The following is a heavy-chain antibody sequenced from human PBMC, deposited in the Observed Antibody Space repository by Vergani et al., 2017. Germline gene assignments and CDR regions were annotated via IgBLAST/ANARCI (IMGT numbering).Heavy chain of an antibody. V-gene: IGHV3-33*01. Sequence: QVQLVESGGGVVQPGRSLRLSCAASGFTFSSYGMHWVRQAPGKGLEWVAVIWYDGSNKYYADSVKGRFTISRDNSKNTLYLQMNSLRAEDTAVYYCARDTYYYDSSGYYEYAFDIWGQGTMVTVSS. D-gene: IGHD3-22*01. J-gene: IGHJ3*02. CDR3: ARDTYYYDSSGYYEYAFDI. CDR2: IWYDGSNK. CDR1: GFTFSSYG.